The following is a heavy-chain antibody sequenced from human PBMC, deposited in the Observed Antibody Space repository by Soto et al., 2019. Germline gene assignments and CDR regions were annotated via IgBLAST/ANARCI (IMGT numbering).Heavy chain of an antibody. V-gene: IGHV3-74*01. CDR3: ARELGYSSSWYGYYYYGMDV. Sequence: QSGGSLRLSCAASGFTFSSYWMHWVRQAPGKGLVWVSRINSDGSSTSYADSVKGRFTISRDNAKNTLYLQMNSMRAEDTAVYYCARELGYSSSWYGYYYYGMDVWGQGTTVTVSS. D-gene: IGHD6-13*01. CDR2: INSDGSST. CDR1: GFTFSSYW. J-gene: IGHJ6*02.